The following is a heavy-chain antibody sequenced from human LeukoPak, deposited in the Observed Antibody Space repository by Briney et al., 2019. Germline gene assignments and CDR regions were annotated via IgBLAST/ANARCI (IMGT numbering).Heavy chain of an antibody. CDR2: ISTYNGNT. D-gene: IGHD6-19*01. J-gene: IGHJ4*02. CDR3: ARDYSSGWPNFDY. Sequence: ASVKVSCKTSGYTFTSYSISWVRQAPGQGLEWMGWISTYNGNTNYAQKLQGRVTMTTDTSTSTAYMELGSLRSDDTAVYYCARDYSSGWPNFDYWGQGTLVTVSS. CDR1: GYTFTSYS. V-gene: IGHV1-18*01.